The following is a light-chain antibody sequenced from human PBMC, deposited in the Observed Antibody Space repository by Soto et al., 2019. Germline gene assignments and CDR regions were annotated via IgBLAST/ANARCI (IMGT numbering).Light chain of an antibody. J-gene: IGLJ1*01. CDR2: EGT. V-gene: IGLV2-23*03. CDR1: SSDVGTYNL. CDR3: YSYVGSSTFRLNV. Sequence: QSALTQPASVSGSPGQSITISCTGTSSDVGTYNLVSWYQQHPGKAPKLMIYEGTKRPSGVSNRFSGSKSDYTASLTISGLQAEDEADYDYYSYVGSSTFRLNVFGTGTKVTVL.